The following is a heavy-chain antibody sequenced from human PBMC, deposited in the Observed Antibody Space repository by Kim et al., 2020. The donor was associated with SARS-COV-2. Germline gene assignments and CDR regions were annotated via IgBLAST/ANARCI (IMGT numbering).Heavy chain of an antibody. V-gene: IGHV3-30*18. CDR2: ISYDGSNK. CDR3: AKDRALLGVVIQNWFDP. CDR1: GFTFSSYG. D-gene: IGHD3-3*01. Sequence: GGSLRLSCAASGFTFSSYGMHWVRQAPGKGLEWVAVISYDGSNKYYADSVKGRFTISRDNSKNMLSLQMNSLRAEDTAVYHCAKDRALLGVVIQNWFDPWGQGTLVTVSS. J-gene: IGHJ5*02.